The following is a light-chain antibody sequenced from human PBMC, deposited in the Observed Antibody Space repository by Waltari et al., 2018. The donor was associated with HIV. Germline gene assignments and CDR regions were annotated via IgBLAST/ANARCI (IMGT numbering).Light chain of an antibody. V-gene: IGLV3-21*02. CDR3: QVWDESTDYVMV. Sequence: SYVLSQPPSVSVAPGQTATIPCGGDSIGSKSVQWYQQRPGQAPLLVLYDDRDRPSGIPGRVSGSNSGNMATLTITRVAVVDEADYYCQVWDESTDYVMVFGGGTKLTVL. J-gene: IGLJ3*02. CDR1: SIGSKS. CDR2: DDR.